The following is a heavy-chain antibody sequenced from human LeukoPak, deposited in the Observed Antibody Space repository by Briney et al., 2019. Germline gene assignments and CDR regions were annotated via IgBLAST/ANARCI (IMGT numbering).Heavy chain of an antibody. J-gene: IGHJ4*02. V-gene: IGHV3-30*02. D-gene: IGHD6-13*01. CDR1: GFTFSSFG. Sequence: QAGGSLRLSCAASGFTFSSFGMHWVRQAPGKGLEWVTFIRYDGSNKYYADSVKGRFTISRDNSRNTLYLQMNSLRAEDTAVYYCAKTGSSSWGYFDYWGQGTLVTVSS. CDR3: AKTGSSSWGYFDY. CDR2: IRYDGSNK.